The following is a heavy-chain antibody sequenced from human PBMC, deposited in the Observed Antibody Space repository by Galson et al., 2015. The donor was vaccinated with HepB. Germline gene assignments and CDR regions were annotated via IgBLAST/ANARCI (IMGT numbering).Heavy chain of an antibody. J-gene: IGHJ6*02. CDR3: ARVPGTIYYYGMDV. D-gene: IGHD2-2*01. CDR2: TYYRARWYS. V-gene: IGHV6-1*01. CDR1: GDSVSNNNAA. Sequence: CAISGDSVSNNNAAWYWIRQSPSGGLEWLGRTYYRARWYSDYTVSLRSRITINADTSKNQFSLQLNSVTPEDTAVYYSARVPGTIYYYGMDVWGQGTTVTVSS.